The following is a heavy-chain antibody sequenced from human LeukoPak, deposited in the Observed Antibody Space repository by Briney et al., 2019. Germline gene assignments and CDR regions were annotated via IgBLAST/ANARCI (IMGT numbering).Heavy chain of an antibody. CDR3: ARGYSSGWYYGVDYFDY. Sequence: GASVKVSCKASGGTFSSYAISWVRQAPGQGLEWMGWISAYNGNTNYAQKLQGRVTMTTDTSTSTAYMELRSLRSDDTAVYYCARGYSSGWYYGVDYFDYWGQGTLVTVSS. J-gene: IGHJ4*02. CDR1: GGTFSSYA. V-gene: IGHV1-18*01. D-gene: IGHD6-19*01. CDR2: ISAYNGNT.